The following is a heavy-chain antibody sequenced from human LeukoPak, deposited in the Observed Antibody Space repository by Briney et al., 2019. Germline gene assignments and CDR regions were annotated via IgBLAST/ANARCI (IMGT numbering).Heavy chain of an antibody. J-gene: IGHJ4*02. D-gene: IGHD6-19*01. CDR3: ARPPYSGGWYLMF. V-gene: IGHV3-7*01. CDR1: GLTFRSYA. Sequence: GGSLRLSCAASGLTFRSYAMTWVRQAPGKGLEWVANVRQDGSETYYVDSVKGRFTISRDNTKNSLYLQMNSLRAEDTAVYYCARPPYSGGWYLMFWGQGTLVTVSS. CDR2: VRQDGSET.